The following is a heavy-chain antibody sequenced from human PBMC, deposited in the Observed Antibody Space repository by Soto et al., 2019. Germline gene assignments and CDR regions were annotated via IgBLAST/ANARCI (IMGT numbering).Heavy chain of an antibody. V-gene: IGHV1-3*01. J-gene: IGHJ4*02. CDR1: GYTFSSHA. CDR3: ARDGARITVFGVVYYFDY. Sequence: QVQLVQSGAEVKKPGASVKVSCKASGYTFSSHAMHWVRQAPGQRLEWMGWINAGNGNKKYSQKFQGRVAITRDTAASTASMELRSLRSEDTAVYFCARDGARITVFGVVYYFDYWGQGTLVTVSS. D-gene: IGHD3-3*01. CDR2: INAGNGNK.